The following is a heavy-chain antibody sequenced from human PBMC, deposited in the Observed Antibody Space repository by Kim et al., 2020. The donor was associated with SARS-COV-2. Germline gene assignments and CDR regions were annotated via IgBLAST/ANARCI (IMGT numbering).Heavy chain of an antibody. J-gene: IGHJ4*02. CDR3: ARLRTDTGSYFRFDS. V-gene: IGHV4-4*02. Sequence: NPSLNSRVSMSVDKSKNQFSLNLNSVTAADTAMYYCARLRTDTGSYFRFDSWGQGTLVTVSS. D-gene: IGHD1-26*01.